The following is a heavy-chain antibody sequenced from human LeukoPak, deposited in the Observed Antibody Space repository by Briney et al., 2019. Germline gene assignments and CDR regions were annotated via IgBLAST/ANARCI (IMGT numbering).Heavy chain of an antibody. CDR2: ISAYNGNT. V-gene: IGHV1-18*01. Sequence: ASVTVSCKASGYTFTSYGISWVRQAPGQGLEWMGWISAYNGNTNYAQKLQGRVTMTTDTSTSTAYMELRSLRSDDTAVYYCARAYDGIGCSSTSCYSYWGQGTLVTVSS. D-gene: IGHD2-2*02. J-gene: IGHJ4*02. CDR1: GYTFTSYG. CDR3: ARAYDGIGCSSTSCYSY.